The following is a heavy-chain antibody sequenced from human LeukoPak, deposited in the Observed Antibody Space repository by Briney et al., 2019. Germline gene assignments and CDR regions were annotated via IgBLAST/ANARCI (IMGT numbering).Heavy chain of an antibody. D-gene: IGHD6-19*01. V-gene: IGHV3-43*01. Sequence: GGSLRLSCAAAGYTFNDYNMHWGRQAPGKGLEWVSLITWDGVNKYYADSVEGRFTISRENSKNSLYLQMNSLRTEDTALYYFSKDIRGISGWYYSYNWGQGTLVTVSS. CDR2: ITWDGVNK. CDR3: SKDIRGISGWYYSYN. J-gene: IGHJ4*02. CDR1: GYTFNDYN.